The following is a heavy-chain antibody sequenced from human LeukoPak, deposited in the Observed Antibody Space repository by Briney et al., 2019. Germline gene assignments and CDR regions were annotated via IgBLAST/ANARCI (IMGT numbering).Heavy chain of an antibody. CDR3: ARDRYYASGSYNWFDH. CDR1: GFTFSDYS. V-gene: IGHV3-11*05. D-gene: IGHD3-10*01. CDR2: ISTSSSYT. Sequence: GGSLRLSCAASGFTFSDYSMSWIRQAPGKGLEWVSYISTSSSYTNYADSVKGRFTISRDNAKNSLYLQMNSLRAGDTAVYYCARDRYYASGSYNWFDHWGQGTLVTVSS. J-gene: IGHJ5*02.